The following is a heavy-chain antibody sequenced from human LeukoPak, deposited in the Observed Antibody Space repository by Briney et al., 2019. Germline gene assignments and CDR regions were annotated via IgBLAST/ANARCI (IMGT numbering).Heavy chain of an antibody. D-gene: IGHD3-10*01. J-gene: IGHJ4*02. CDR2: ISSYSGET. CDR3: ARDRHSDSGGYHFDY. V-gene: IGHV1-18*04. Sequence: ASVTVSCKASGYTFTRYGLSWVRQAPGQRLEWMGWISSYSGETNYAQKLQDRVTMTTDTSTSTAYMELRGLRSDDTAVYYCARDRHSDSGGYHFDYWGQGTLVTVSS. CDR1: GYTFTRYG.